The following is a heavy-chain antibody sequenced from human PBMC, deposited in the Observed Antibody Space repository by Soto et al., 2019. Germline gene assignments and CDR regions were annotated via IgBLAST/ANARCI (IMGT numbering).Heavy chain of an antibody. CDR2: IYYSGST. V-gene: IGHV4-39*01. Sequence: ETLSLTCTVSGGSISSSSYYWGWIRQPPGKGLEWIGSIYYSGSTYYNPSLKSRVTISVDTSKNQFSLKLSSVTAADTAVYYCVTNTVTYWYFDLWGRGTLVTVSS. CDR1: GGSISSSSYY. D-gene: IGHD4-17*01. J-gene: IGHJ2*01. CDR3: VTNTVTYWYFDL.